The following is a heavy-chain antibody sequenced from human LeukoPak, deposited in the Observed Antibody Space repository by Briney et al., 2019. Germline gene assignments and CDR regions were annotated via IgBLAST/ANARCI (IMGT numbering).Heavy chain of an antibody. CDR3: AKDMDYYDSSGYYRLPNIDH. D-gene: IGHD3-22*01. Sequence: GGSLRLSCAASGFTFSSYGMHWVRQAPGKGLEWVAVISYDGSNKYYADSVKGRFTISRDNSKNTLYLQMNSLRAEDTAVYYCAKDMDYYDSSGYYRLPNIDHWGQGTLVTVSS. CDR2: ISYDGSNK. CDR1: GFTFSSYG. V-gene: IGHV3-30*18. J-gene: IGHJ4*02.